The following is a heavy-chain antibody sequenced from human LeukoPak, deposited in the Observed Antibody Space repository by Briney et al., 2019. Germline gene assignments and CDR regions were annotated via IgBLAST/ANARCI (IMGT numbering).Heavy chain of an antibody. V-gene: IGHV3-30*18. CDR2: ISYDGSNK. J-gene: IGHJ5*02. Sequence: GGSLRLSCAASGFTFSSYGMHWVRQAPGKGLEWVAVISYDGSNKYYADSVKGRFTISRDNSKNTLYLQMNSLRAEDTAVYYCAKDLSIAVGNWFDPWGQGTLVTVSS. CDR1: GFTFSSYG. CDR3: AKDLSIAVGNWFDP. D-gene: IGHD6-19*01.